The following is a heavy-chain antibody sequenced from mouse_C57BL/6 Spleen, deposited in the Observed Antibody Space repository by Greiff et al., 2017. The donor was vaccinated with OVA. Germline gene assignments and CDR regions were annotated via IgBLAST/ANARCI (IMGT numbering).Heavy chain of an antibody. CDR2: ISYDGSN. Sequence: EVQLQESGPGLVKPSQSLSLTCSVTGYSITSGYYWNWIRQFPGNKLEWMGYISYDGSNNYNPSLKNRISITRDTSKNQFFLKLNSVTTEDTATYYCARGGPGGFAYWGQGTLVTVSA. J-gene: IGHJ3*01. V-gene: IGHV3-6*01. CDR1: GYSITSGYY. CDR3: ARGGPGGFAY.